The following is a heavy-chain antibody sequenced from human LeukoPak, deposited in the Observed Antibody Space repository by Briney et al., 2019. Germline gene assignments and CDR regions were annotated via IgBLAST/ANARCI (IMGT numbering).Heavy chain of an antibody. J-gene: IGHJ4*02. V-gene: IGHV3-23*01. CDR1: GFNFSSYD. CDR3: AKRGNPAVGHHYFDY. D-gene: IGHD2-2*01. CDR2: ITLSGANT. Sequence: QPGGSLRLSCAASGFNFSSYDMSWVRQAPGKGLEWVSSITLSGANTFYADSVMGRFTISRDNSKNTLYLQMNSLRAEDTAVYFCAKRGNPAVGHHYFDYWGQGTPVTVSS.